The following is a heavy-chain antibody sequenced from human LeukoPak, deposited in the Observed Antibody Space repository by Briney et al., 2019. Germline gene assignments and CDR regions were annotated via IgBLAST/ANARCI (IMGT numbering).Heavy chain of an antibody. Sequence: PSETLSLTCIVSGGSISNSIYYWGWLRQPPGKGLEWIGSIYYSGTTYYNPSLESRVSISVDTSNNQVSLNLNSVTAADTAVYFCARGGFYGHPFDFGGQGTLVTVSS. CDR1: GGSISNSIYY. CDR2: IYYSGTT. D-gene: IGHD3-10*01. V-gene: IGHV4-39*07. CDR3: ARGGFYGHPFDF. J-gene: IGHJ4*02.